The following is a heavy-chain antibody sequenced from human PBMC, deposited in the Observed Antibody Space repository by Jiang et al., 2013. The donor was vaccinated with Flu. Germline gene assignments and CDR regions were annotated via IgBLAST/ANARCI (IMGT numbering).Heavy chain of an antibody. CDR2: EDGET. Sequence: EDGETIYAQKFQGRVTMTEDTSTDTAYMELSSLRSEDTAVYYCSIYYYDSSGYYYSALRDYWGQGTLVTVSS. J-gene: IGHJ4*02. D-gene: IGHD3-22*01. V-gene: IGHV1-24*01. CDR3: SIYYYDSSGYYYSALRDY.